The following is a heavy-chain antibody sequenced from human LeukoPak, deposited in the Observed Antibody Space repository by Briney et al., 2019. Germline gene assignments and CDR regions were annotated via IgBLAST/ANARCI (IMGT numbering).Heavy chain of an antibody. J-gene: IGHJ4*02. V-gene: IGHV4-34*01. CDR3: TRGLGDFWSGYSPPF. D-gene: IGHD3-3*01. Sequence: PSETLSLTCAVYGGSFSGYYWSWLRQPPGKGLEWIAEIDHTESTYYNPSLRSRVTTSVDRSKNQFSLNMTSVTAADTAVYYCTRGLGDFWSGYSPPFWGQGTLVTVSS. CDR2: IDHTEST. CDR1: GGSFSGYY.